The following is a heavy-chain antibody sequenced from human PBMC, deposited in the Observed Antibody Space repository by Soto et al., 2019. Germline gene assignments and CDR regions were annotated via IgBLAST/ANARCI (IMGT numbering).Heavy chain of an antibody. CDR1: GGTFSSYA. CDR2: IIPIFGTA. J-gene: IGHJ4*02. CDR3: ASQFFSGWYYFDY. V-gene: IGHV1-69*12. D-gene: IGHD6-19*01. Sequence: QVQLVQSGAEVKKPGSSVKVSCKASGGTFSSYAISWVRQAPGQGLEWMGGIIPIFGTANYAQKFQGRVTIAADESTSTAYMGLSSLRSEDTAVYYCASQFFSGWYYFDYWGQGTLVTVSS.